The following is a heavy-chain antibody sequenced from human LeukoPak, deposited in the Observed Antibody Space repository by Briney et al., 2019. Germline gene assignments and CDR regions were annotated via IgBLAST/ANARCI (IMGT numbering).Heavy chain of an antibody. CDR2: IYYSGST. CDR1: GGSISSSNW. D-gene: IGHD3-9*01. CDR3: ARGLPDYDILTGYWLDAFDI. V-gene: IGHV4-61*01. Sequence: PSETLSLTCAVSGGSISSSNWWSWIRQPPGKGLEWIGYIYYSGSTNYNPSLKSRVTISVDTSKNQFSLKLSSVTAADTAVYYCARGLPDYDILTGYWLDAFDIWGQGTMVTVSS. J-gene: IGHJ3*02.